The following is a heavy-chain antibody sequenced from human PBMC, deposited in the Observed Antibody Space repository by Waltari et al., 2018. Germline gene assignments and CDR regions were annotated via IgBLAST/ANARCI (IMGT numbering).Heavy chain of an antibody. CDR1: GGSITTNRHY. Sequence: LHLQESGPGLVQPSETLSLTCSVSGGSITTNRHYWGWIRQPPGKGLEWTATISYRGATYSNPSLRSRVTILVDTFKNQFSLKLSSVTAADTAVYYCATYIGASLGTAAFDVWGRGTMVTVSS. J-gene: IGHJ3*01. V-gene: IGHV4-39*01. CDR2: ISYRGAT. D-gene: IGHD3-16*01. CDR3: ATYIGASLGTAAFDV.